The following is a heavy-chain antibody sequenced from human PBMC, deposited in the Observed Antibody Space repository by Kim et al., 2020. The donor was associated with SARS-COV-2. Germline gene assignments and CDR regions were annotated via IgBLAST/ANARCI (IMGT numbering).Heavy chain of an antibody. CDR2: IYYSGST. D-gene: IGHD3-22*01. CDR3: ARIRFYYDSSGLMDY. V-gene: IGHV4-39*01. J-gene: IGHJ4*02. CDR1: GGSISSSSYY. Sequence: SETLSLTCTVSGGSISSSSYYWGWIRQPPGKGLEWIGSIYYSGSTYYNPSLKSRVTISVDTSKNQFSLKLSSVTAADTAVYYCARIRFYYDSSGLMDYWGQGTLVTVSS.